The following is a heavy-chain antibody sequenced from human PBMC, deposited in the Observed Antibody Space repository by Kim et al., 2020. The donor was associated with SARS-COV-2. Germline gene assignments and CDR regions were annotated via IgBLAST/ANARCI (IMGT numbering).Heavy chain of an antibody. CDR2: IYSGGST. D-gene: IGHD6-13*01. CDR3: ARDSPEGSSSWSYYYYGMDV. V-gene: IGHV3-53*01. Sequence: GGSLRLSCAASGFTVSSNYMSWVRQAPGKGLEWVSVIYSGGSTYYADSVKGRFTISRDNSKNTLYLQMNSLRAEDTAVYYCARDSPEGSSSWSYYYYGMDVWGQGTTVTVSS. J-gene: IGHJ6*02. CDR1: GFTVSSNY.